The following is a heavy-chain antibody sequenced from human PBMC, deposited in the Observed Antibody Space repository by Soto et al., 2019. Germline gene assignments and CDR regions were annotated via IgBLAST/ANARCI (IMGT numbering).Heavy chain of an antibody. CDR1: GLTFSSSA. Sequence: EVRLLESGGGLVQPGGSLRLSCAASGLTFSSSAMSWVRQAPGKGLDWVSDISGGGDTTHYADSVKGRFIIFRDNSKNTLYLHMNSLRVEDTAVYYCACKRRYNGYVPFDYWGQGTLVTVSS. CDR3: ACKRRYNGYVPFDY. J-gene: IGHJ4*02. V-gene: IGHV3-23*01. D-gene: IGHD5-12*01. CDR2: ISGGGDTT.